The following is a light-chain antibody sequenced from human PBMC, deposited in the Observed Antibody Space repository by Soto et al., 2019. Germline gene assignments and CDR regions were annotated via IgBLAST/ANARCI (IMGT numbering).Light chain of an antibody. CDR3: SSYTTTATVV. CDR2: EVS. J-gene: IGLJ2*01. V-gene: IGLV2-14*01. Sequence: QSVLTQPASVSGSPGQSITISCTGNSSDVGAYNYVSWYQQHPDKAPKLMIYEVSDRPSGVSNRFSGSKSGNTASLTISGLQAEDEADYYCSSYTTTATVVFGGGTKLTVL. CDR1: SSDVGAYNY.